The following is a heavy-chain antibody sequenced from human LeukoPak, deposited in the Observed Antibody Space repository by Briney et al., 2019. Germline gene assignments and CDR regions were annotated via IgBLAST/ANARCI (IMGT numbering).Heavy chain of an antibody. Sequence: GASVKVSCKASGYTFTSYYMHWVRQAPGQGLEWMGIINPSGGSTSYAQKFQGRVTMTRDTSTSTVYMELSSLRVEDTAVYYCAKTSQPYCGGDCSHFDYWGQGTLVTVSS. J-gene: IGHJ4*02. CDR1: GYTFTSYY. CDR3: AKTSQPYCGGDCSHFDY. CDR2: INPSGGST. V-gene: IGHV1-46*01. D-gene: IGHD2-21*02.